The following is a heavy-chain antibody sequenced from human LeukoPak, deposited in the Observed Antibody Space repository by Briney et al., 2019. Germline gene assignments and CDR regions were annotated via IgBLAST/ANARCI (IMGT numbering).Heavy chain of an antibody. CDR3: ARDILTGSQSRYQH. Sequence: GGSLRLSCAASGFTFSTYSMTWVRQAPGKGLEWVSYISSSSSTIYYADSVKGRFTISRDNAKNSLYLQMNSLRAEDTAVYYCARDILTGSQSRYQHWGQGTLVTVSS. V-gene: IGHV3-48*04. D-gene: IGHD3-9*01. CDR2: ISSSSSTI. J-gene: IGHJ1*01. CDR1: GFTFSTYS.